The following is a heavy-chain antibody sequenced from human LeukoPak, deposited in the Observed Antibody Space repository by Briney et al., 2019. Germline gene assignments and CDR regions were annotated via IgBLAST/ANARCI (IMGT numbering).Heavy chain of an antibody. Sequence: ASVKVSCKASGYTFTGYYMHWVRQAPGQGLEWMGWINPNSGGTNYAQKLQGRVTMTRDTSISTAYMGLSRLRSDDTAVYYCARDGGIAAAGLNWFDPWGQGTLVTVSS. CDR3: ARDGGIAAAGLNWFDP. CDR1: GYTFTGYY. J-gene: IGHJ5*02. CDR2: INPNSGGT. D-gene: IGHD6-13*01. V-gene: IGHV1-2*02.